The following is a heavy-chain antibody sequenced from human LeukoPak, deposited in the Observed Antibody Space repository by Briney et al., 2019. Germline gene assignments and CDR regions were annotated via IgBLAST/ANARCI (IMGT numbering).Heavy chain of an antibody. Sequence: TGGSLRLSCAASGFTVSGNYMSWVRGAPGKGLEWVSVIYSGADTYYADSVKGRFTISRHSSQNTVYLQMNSLRAEDTAVYYCARAQYCSGGSCYSGTLGSWGQGTLVTVSS. CDR3: ARAQYCSGGSCYSGTLGS. V-gene: IGHV3-53*04. CDR1: GFTVSGNY. D-gene: IGHD2-15*01. CDR2: IYSGADT. J-gene: IGHJ5*02.